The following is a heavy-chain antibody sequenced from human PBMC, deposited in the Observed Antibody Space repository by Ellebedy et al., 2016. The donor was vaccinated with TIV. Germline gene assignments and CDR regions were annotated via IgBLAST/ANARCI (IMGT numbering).Heavy chain of an antibody. CDR1: DSSITSGYY. J-gene: IGHJ4*02. CDR3: ARLGSGSHYDY. Sequence: MPSETLSLTCSVSDSSITSGYYWGWIRQPPGEGLEWIGNIYHSGITYYNTSLKSRVTISVDTSKTQFSLKLRSVTAADTAVYYCARLGSGSHYDYWGQGTLVTVSS. CDR2: IYHSGIT. V-gene: IGHV4-38-2*02. D-gene: IGHD1-26*01.